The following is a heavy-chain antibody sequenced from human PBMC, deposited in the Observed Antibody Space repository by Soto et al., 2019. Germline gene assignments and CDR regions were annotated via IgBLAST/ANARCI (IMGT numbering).Heavy chain of an antibody. V-gene: IGHV4-61*01. Sequence: PSETLSLTCTVSAGTVSSGSHYRSWIRQPPGKGLQWTGHIYYRGNTNYHPSLKGRVTVSVDTSKNLFSLKVSSVVAADTAVYYCARGVGYCPNGVCYSNYYYYGMDVWGQGTTVTVS. CDR2: IYYRGNT. CDR1: AGTVSSGSHY. D-gene: IGHD2-8*01. CDR3: ARGVGYCPNGVCYSNYYYYGMDV. J-gene: IGHJ6*02.